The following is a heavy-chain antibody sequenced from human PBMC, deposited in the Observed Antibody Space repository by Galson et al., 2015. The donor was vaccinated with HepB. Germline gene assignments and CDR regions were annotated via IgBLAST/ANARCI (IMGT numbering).Heavy chain of an antibody. J-gene: IGHJ3*02. D-gene: IGHD2-15*01. CDR3: ARDNPIYCSGSSCYFGAFDI. V-gene: IGHV1-2*02. CDR2: INPNSGGT. Sequence: SVKVSCKASGYTFTGYYMHWVRQAPGQGLEWMGWINPNSGGTNYAQKFQGRVTMTRDTSISTAYMELSRLRSDDTAVYYCARDNPIYCSGSSCYFGAFDIWGQGTMVTVSS. CDR1: GYTFTGYY.